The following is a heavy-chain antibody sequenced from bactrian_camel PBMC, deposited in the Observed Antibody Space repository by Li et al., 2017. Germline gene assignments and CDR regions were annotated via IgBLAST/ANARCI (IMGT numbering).Heavy chain of an antibody. CDR1: GFPFGSYS. Sequence: VQLVESGGGSVQAGGSLRLSCAASGFPFGSYSMAWVRQAPGKGLEWLSTISTDGRNTHYADSVKGRFTISKDKDNVKNTLYLEMSNLKADDTAMYYCTADTVRASLATIAQFAAYEGQGTQVTVS. J-gene: IGHJ4*01. D-gene: IGHD4*01. CDR2: ISTDGRNT. V-gene: IGHV3S14*01.